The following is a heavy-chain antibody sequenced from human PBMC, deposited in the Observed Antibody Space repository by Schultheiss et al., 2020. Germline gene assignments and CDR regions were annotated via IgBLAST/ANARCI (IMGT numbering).Heavy chain of an antibody. J-gene: IGHJ6*03. V-gene: IGHV1-3*01. CDR2: INAGNGNT. Sequence: ASVKVSCKASGGTFNSYAMHWVRQAPGQRLEWMGWINAGNGNTKYSQKFQGRVTITRDTSASTAYMELSSLRSEDTAVYYCARPRRENYYYYMDVWGKGTTVTVSS. CDR1: GGTFNSYA. CDR3: ARPRRENYYYYMDV.